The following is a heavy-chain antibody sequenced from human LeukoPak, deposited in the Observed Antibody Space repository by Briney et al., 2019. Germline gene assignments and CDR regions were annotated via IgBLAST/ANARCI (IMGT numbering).Heavy chain of an antibody. V-gene: IGHV3-7*03. Sequence: GGSLRLSCAASGFTFSSYWMSWVRQAPGKGLEWVANIKQDGSEKYYVDSVKGRFTISRDNAKNSLYLQMNSLRAEDTALYYCAKDMNRGLLYYFDYWGQGTLVTVSS. CDR2: IKQDGSEK. J-gene: IGHJ4*02. CDR1: GFTFSSYW. D-gene: IGHD3-10*01. CDR3: AKDMNRGLLYYFDY.